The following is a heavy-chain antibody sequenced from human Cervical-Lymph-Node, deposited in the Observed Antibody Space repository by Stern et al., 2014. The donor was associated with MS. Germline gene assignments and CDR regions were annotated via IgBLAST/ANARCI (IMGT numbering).Heavy chain of an antibody. V-gene: IGHV5-51*01. D-gene: IGHD1-14*01. Sequence: EVQLVESGAELIRPGESLKISCKGSGYTFSIYWIAWVRQMPGKGLEWMGFIYPGASETSYSTSFQGQVTMSADKSTSTAYLQWSSLNASDTAMYFCARQTAAWASDVWGQGTLVTVSS. CDR2: IYPGASET. CDR1: GYTFSIYW. CDR3: ARQTAAWASDV. J-gene: IGHJ4*02.